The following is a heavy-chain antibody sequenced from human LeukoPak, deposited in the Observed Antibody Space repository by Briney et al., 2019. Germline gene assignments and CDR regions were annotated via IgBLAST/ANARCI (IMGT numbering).Heavy chain of an antibody. Sequence: GGSLRLSCAASGFTFSSYAMSWGRQTPGRGLEWVSGISGSGGSTYYADHVKGRFTISRDSSKNTLYLQMNSLRVEDTAVYYCAKGGGAYYSDSSTYSAPFEHWGQGTLVTVSS. V-gene: IGHV3-23*01. CDR3: AKGGGAYYSDSSTYSAPFEH. J-gene: IGHJ4*02. CDR2: ISGSGGST. CDR1: GFTFSSYA. D-gene: IGHD3-22*01.